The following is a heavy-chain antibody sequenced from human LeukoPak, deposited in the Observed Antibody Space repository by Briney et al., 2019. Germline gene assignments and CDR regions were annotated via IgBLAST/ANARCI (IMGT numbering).Heavy chain of an antibody. D-gene: IGHD2-21*01. V-gene: IGHV3-23*01. CDR3: AKDRGDSGRYYYMDV. CDR2: ISDSGGLT. CDR1: GFTFSSYA. Sequence: GGSLRLSCAASGFTFSSYAMTWVRQAPRKGLELVSDISDSGGLTHYADSVKGRFTISRDNSKNTLYLQMNSLRAEDTAVYYCAKDRGDSGRYYYMDVWGKGTAVTVSS. J-gene: IGHJ6*03.